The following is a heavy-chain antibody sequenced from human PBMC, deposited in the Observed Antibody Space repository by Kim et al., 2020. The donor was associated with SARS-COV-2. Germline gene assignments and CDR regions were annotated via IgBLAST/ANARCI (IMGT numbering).Heavy chain of an antibody. J-gene: IGHJ4*02. D-gene: IGHD2-2*01. V-gene: IGHV4-4*07. CDR3: ARAGGGSSSCYDN. Sequence: NYTPSLESRVTMSVDMSKNQFSLKLSSVTAADTAVYYCARAGGGSSSCYDNWGQGTLVTVSS.